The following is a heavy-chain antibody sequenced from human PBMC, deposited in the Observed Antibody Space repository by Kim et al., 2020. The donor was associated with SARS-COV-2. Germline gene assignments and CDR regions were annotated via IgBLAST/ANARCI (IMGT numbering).Heavy chain of an antibody. Sequence: YYADAVKGRFTISSNNSKSTLYLQMNSLRAEDTAVDYCARDRARGYYFVYWGQGTLVTVSS. CDR3: ARDRARGYYFVY. V-gene: IGHV3-33*01. D-gene: IGHD5-12*01. J-gene: IGHJ4*02.